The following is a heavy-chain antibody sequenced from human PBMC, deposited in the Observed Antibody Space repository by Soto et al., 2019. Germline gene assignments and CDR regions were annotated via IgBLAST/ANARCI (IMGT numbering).Heavy chain of an antibody. CDR2: INGDGTKT. J-gene: IGHJ4*02. Sequence: EVQVVESGGGLIQPGGSLRLSCATSGFTFTNSWMDWVRQAPGKGLVWVSRINGDGTKTTYADSVKGRFTISRDNAKNTVYLEMNNPRAEDTAVYHCARALRCVCGDSCYSPFDSWGQGTLVIVSS. V-gene: IGHV3-74*01. D-gene: IGHD2-15*01. CDR1: GFTFTNSW. CDR3: ARALRCVCGDSCYSPFDS.